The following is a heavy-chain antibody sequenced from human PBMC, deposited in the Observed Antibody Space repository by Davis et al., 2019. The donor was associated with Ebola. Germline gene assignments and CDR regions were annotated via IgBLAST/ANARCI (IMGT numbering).Heavy chain of an antibody. CDR3: AKVGGRGDYDGMDV. D-gene: IGHD5-24*01. V-gene: IGHV3-33*06. CDR2: IWYDGTNK. CDR1: GFTFRSHG. Sequence: PGGSLRLSCAASGFTFRSHGMHWVRQAPGKGLEWVAVIWYDGTNKYYADSVRGRFAISRDNSENTVYLQMNSLRAEDTAVYYWAKVGGRGDYDGMDVWGQGTTVTVSS. J-gene: IGHJ6*02.